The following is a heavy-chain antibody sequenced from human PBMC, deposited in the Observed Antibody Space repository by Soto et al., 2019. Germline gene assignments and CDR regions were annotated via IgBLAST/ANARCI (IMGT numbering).Heavy chain of an antibody. V-gene: IGHV4-4*07. CDR3: EGESGENWSYEAY. J-gene: IGHJ4*02. D-gene: IGHD1-7*01. CDR1: GDTITSFS. Sequence: SETLSLTCTVSGDTITSFSWNWIRQSAGKGLEWIGRISTTGNTHYNPPLESRVTMSLDTSKNQFSPKLTSVTAADTAVYYCEGESGENWSYEAYWGQGTLVTVSS. CDR2: ISTTGNT.